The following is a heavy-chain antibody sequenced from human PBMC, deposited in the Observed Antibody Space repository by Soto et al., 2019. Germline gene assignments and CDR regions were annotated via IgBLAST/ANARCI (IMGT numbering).Heavy chain of an antibody. Sequence: EVQLVESGGGLVQPGGSLRLSCAASGFTFSTYWMHWLRQVPGKGLMWVSRISTDGSITAYADSVKGRFTVSRDNAKNTLYLEVNCLRADDTAVYYCARNIDGVDVWGQGTLVTVSS. V-gene: IGHV3-74*02. CDR3: ARNIDGVDV. CDR2: ISTDGSIT. J-gene: IGHJ4*02. CDR1: GFTFSTYW.